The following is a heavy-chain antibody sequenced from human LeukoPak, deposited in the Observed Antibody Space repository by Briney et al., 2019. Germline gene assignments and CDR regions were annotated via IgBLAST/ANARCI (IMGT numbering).Heavy chain of an antibody. CDR1: GYTLTELS. J-gene: IGHJ3*02. CDR3: ATAQSDRYCSSTSCYTVDAFDI. V-gene: IGHV1-24*01. D-gene: IGHD2-2*02. Sequence: ASVKVSFKVSGYTLTELSIHWVRQAPGKGLELMGGFDPEDGGTIYAQKFQGRVTMTEDTSTDTAYMELSSLRSEDTAVYSCATAQSDRYCSSTSCYTVDAFDIWGQGTMVTVSS. CDR2: FDPEDGGT.